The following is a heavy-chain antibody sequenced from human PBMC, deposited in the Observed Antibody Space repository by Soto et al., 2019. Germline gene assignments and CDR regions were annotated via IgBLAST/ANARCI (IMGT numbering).Heavy chain of an antibody. CDR2: IYTSGST. Sequence: PSETLSLTCTVSGGSISSYYWSWIRQPAGKGLEWIGRIYTSGSTNYNPSLKSRVTMTVDTSKNQSSLKLSSVTAADTAVDYCARGYYYDSSGYLGAFDYWGQGTLVTVSS. V-gene: IGHV4-4*07. CDR1: GGSISSYY. CDR3: ARGYYYDSSGYLGAFDY. D-gene: IGHD3-22*01. J-gene: IGHJ4*02.